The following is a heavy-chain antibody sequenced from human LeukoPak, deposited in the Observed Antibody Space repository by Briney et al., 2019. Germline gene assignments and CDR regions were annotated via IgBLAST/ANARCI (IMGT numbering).Heavy chain of an antibody. D-gene: IGHD3-10*01. V-gene: IGHV4-30-4*01. CDR1: GGSISSGDYY. Sequence: SETLSLTCTVSGGSISSGDYYWSWIRQPPGKGLEWIGYIYYSGSTYYNPSLKSRVTISVDTSKNQFSLRLSSVTAADTAVYYCASPPRRGSRPSYWGQGTLVTVSS. CDR3: ASPPRRGSRPSY. CDR2: IYYSGST. J-gene: IGHJ4*02.